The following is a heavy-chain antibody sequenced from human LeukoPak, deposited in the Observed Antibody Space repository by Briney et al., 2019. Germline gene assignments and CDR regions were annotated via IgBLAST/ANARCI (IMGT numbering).Heavy chain of an antibody. CDR1: GGTFSSYA. D-gene: IGHD1-26*01. CDR2: IIPTFGTA. J-gene: IGHJ4*02. V-gene: IGHV1-69*13. Sequence: SVKVSCKASGGTFSSYAISWVRQAPGQGLEWMGGIIPTFGTANYAQKFQGRVTITADESTSTAYMELSSLRSEDTAVYYCARDLTYSGSYSPYFDYWGQGTLVTVSS. CDR3: ARDLTYSGSYSPYFDY.